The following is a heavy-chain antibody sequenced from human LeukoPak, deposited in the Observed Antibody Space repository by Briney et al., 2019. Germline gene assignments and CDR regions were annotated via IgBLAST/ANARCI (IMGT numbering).Heavy chain of an antibody. CDR3: ARIPEWVVQAYFDY. CDR2: INHSGNT. J-gene: IGHJ4*02. Sequence: PSETLSLTCAAYGGSFSKFYWSWIRQPPGKGLEWIGEINHSGNTNYNPSLKSRVTISVDTSKKQFSLKLSSVTAADTAVYYCARIPEWVVQAYFDYWGQGTLVTVSS. D-gene: IGHD6-19*01. V-gene: IGHV4-34*01. CDR1: GGSFSKFY.